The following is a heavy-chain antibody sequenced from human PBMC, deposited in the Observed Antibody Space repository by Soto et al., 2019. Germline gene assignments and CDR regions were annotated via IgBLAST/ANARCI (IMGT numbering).Heavy chain of an antibody. CDR3: ARDRFSDILTGHPAWEYYYYYMDV. J-gene: IGHJ6*03. Sequence: ASVKVSCKASGYTFTSYGISWVRQAPGQGLEWMGWISAYNGNTNYAQKLQGRVTMTTDTSTSTAYMELRSLRSDDTAVYYCARDRFSDILTGHPAWEYYYYYMDVWGKGTTVTVSS. CDR2: ISAYNGNT. D-gene: IGHD3-9*01. V-gene: IGHV1-18*01. CDR1: GYTFTSYG.